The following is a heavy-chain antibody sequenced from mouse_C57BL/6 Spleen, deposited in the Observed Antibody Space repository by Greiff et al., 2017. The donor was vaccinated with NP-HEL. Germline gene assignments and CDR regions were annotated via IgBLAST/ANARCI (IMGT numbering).Heavy chain of an antibody. Sequence: VQLQQSGPELVKPGASVKISCKASGYTFTDYYMNWVKQSHGKSLEWIGDINPNNGGTSYNQKFKGKATLTVDKSSSTAYMELRSLTSEDSAVYYCARSGYDWGGYYAMDYWGQGTSVTVSS. CDR1: GYTFTDYY. D-gene: IGHD2-2*01. V-gene: IGHV1-26*01. CDR2: INPNNGGT. CDR3: ARSGYDWGGYYAMDY. J-gene: IGHJ4*01.